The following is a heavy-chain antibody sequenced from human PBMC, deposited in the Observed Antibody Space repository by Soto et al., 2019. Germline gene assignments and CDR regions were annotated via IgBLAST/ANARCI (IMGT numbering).Heavy chain of an antibody. CDR1: GYSFTSYW. J-gene: IGHJ4*02. D-gene: IGHD5-18*01. V-gene: IGHV5-51*01. CDR3: ARQNSDTAMVPYFDY. Sequence: GESLKISCKGSGYSFTSYWIGWVRQMPGKGLEWMGIIYPGDSDTRYSPSFQGQVTISADKSISTAYLQWSSLKASDTAMYYCARQNSDTAMVPYFDYWGQGTLVTVSS. CDR2: IYPGDSDT.